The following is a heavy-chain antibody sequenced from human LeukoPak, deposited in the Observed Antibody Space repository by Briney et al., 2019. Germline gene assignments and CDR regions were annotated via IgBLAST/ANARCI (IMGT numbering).Heavy chain of an antibody. CDR3: VRDSAAAGTFIDY. D-gene: IGHD6-13*01. CDR2: IWYDGSNK. J-gene: IGHJ4*02. CDR1: GFTFSSYG. V-gene: IGHV3-33*01. Sequence: GGSLRLSCAASGFTFSSYGMHWVRQAPGKGLEWVAVIWYDGSNKYYADSVKGRFTISRDNSKNTLYLQMNSLRAEDTAVYYCVRDSAAAGTFIDYWGQGTLVTVSS.